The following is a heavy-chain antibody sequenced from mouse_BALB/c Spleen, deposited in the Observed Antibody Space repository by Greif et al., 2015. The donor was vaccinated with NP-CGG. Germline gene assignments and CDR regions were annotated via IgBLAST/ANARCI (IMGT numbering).Heavy chain of an antibody. V-gene: IGHV2-9-2*01. Sequence: VKVVESGPGLVAPSQSLSITCTVSGFSLTSYDISWIRQPPGKGLEWLGVIWTGGGTNYDSAFMSRLSISKDNSKSQVFLKMNSLQTDDTAIYYCVRDLNYGYDDDGYAMDYWGQGASVTVSS. J-gene: IGHJ4*01. CDR1: GFSLTSYD. CDR2: IWTGGGT. D-gene: IGHD2-2*01. CDR3: VRDLNYGYDDDGYAMDY.